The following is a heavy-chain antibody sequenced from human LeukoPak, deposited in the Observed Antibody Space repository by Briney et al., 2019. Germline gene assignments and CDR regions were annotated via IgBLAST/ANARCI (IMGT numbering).Heavy chain of an antibody. V-gene: IGHV4-39*07. CDR2: IYYSGST. J-gene: IGHJ4*02. CDR3: ARGIGFLEWLSGGYFDY. D-gene: IGHD3-3*01. CDR1: GGSISSSSYY. Sequence: SDTLSLTCTVSGGSISSSSYYWRWIRQPPGKGLEWIGSIYYSGSTYYNPSLKSRVTISVDTSKNQFSLKLSSVTAADTAVYYCARGIGFLEWLSGGYFDYWGQGTLVTVSS.